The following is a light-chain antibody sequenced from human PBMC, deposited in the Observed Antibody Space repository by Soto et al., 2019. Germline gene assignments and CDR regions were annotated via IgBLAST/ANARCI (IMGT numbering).Light chain of an antibody. CDR1: QSVSSSY. CDR2: GAS. CDR3: QQYGNSLSIT. J-gene: IGKJ5*01. Sequence: EIVLTQSPGTLSLSPGERATLSCRASQSVSSSYLAWYQQKPGQAPRLIISGASSRATGIPDRFSGSGSWTDFTLTISRLEPEDFAVYYCQQYGNSLSITFGQGTRLEIK. V-gene: IGKV3-20*01.